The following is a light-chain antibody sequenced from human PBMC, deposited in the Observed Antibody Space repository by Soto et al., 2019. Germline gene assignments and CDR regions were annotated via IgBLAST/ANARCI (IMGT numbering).Light chain of an antibody. CDR2: GAS. V-gene: IGKV3-15*01. CDR1: QSVSSN. Sequence: EIVMTQSPVTLSVSPGERATLSCRASQSVSSNLAWYQQRPGQAPRLLIYGASTRATGIPARFSGSGSGTEFTLTISSLQSEDFAVYYCQQYSNWPPYTFGQGTKLDIK. J-gene: IGKJ2*01. CDR3: QQYSNWPPYT.